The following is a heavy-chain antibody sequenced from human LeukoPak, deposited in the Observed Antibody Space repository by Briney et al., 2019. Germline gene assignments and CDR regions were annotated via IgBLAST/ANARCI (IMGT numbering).Heavy chain of an antibody. J-gene: IGHJ4*02. Sequence: ASVKVSCKASGYTFTSYGISWVRQAPGQGLEWMGWISAYNGNTNYAQKLQGRVTMTTDTSTRTAYMEIRSLRSDDTAVYYCARVLGVIDGGYYFDYWGQGTLVTVSS. CDR1: GYTFTSYG. V-gene: IGHV1-18*01. CDR3: ARVLGVIDGGYYFDY. D-gene: IGHD3-16*01. CDR2: ISAYNGNT.